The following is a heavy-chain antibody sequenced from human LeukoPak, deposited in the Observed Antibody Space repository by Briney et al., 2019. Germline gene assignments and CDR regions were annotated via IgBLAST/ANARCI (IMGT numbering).Heavy chain of an antibody. CDR3: ARVGYDVLTGYYVYFDN. Sequence: SETLSLTCTVSGGSISNYDWSWIRQPAGKGLEWIGHIYPTGSTNYNRSLKSRVTMSIDTSKNQFSLNLRSVTAADTAVYFCARVGYDVLTGYYVYFDNWGQGTLVTVSS. CDR2: IYPTGST. V-gene: IGHV4-4*07. D-gene: IGHD3-9*01. J-gene: IGHJ4*02. CDR1: GGSISNYD.